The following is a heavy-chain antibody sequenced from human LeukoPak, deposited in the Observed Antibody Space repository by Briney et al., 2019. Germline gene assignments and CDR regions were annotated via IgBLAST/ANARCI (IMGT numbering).Heavy chain of an antibody. CDR3: ARGDSGSYNGMGYYYDF. V-gene: IGHV3-30*14. CDR1: GFPFSSYA. Sequence: GGSLRLSCAASGFPFSSYAMHWVRQAPGKGLEWVAVISYDGSNKYYADSVKGRFTISRDNSKNTLYLQMNRLRAEDTAVYYCARGDSGSYNGMGYYYDFWGQGTLVTVSS. D-gene: IGHD1-26*01. CDR2: ISYDGSNK. J-gene: IGHJ4*02.